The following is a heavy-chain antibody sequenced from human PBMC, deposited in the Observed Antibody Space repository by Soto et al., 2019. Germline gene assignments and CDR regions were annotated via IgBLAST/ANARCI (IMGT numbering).Heavy chain of an antibody. CDR1: GYTFTNHA. J-gene: IGHJ4*02. Sequence: ASVKVSCKASGYTFTNHAMHWVRQAPGQRLEWMGRINTGTGNTEYSQKSLGRVTITSDTSATTAYMELSSLRSEDTAVYYCAREISLTLYFWGQGTLVTVSS. CDR2: INTGTGNT. V-gene: IGHV1-3*04. CDR3: AREISLTLYF. D-gene: IGHD2-15*01.